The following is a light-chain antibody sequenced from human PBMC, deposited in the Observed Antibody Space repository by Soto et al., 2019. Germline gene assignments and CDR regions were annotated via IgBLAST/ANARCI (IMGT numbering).Light chain of an antibody. V-gene: IGKV3-20*01. CDR1: QSVSNSF. CDR3: QQYSTLPHT. CDR2: GVS. J-gene: IGKJ2*01. Sequence: ESVLTQAPGTLSLSPGERATLSCRASQSVSNSFFAWYQQKPGQAPRLLIYGVSSRATGIPDRFSGSGYGTDFPLNISRREPEDFVVYYCQQYSTLPHTFGQGTKLEVK.